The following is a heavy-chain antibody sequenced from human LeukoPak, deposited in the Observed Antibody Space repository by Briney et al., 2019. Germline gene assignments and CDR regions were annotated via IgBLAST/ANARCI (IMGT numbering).Heavy chain of an antibody. Sequence: GGSLRLSCAASGFTFSSYEMNWVRQAPGKGLEWVSYFSSSGSTIYYADSVKGRFTISRDNAKNSLYLQMNSLRAEDTAVYYCARSTYYYDSSGFNYAAFDIWGQGTMVTVSS. CDR1: GFTFSSYE. J-gene: IGHJ3*02. CDR3: ARSTYYYDSSGFNYAAFDI. V-gene: IGHV3-48*03. D-gene: IGHD3-22*01. CDR2: FSSSGSTI.